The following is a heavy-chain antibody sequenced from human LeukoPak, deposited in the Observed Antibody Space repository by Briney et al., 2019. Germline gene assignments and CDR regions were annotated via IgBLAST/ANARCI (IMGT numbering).Heavy chain of an antibody. Sequence: PGGSLRLSCAASGLTFSSHWMHWVRQAPGKGLEWVAVISYDGSNKYYADSVKGRFTISRDNSKNTLYLQMNSLRAEDTAVYYCARDLDYYDSSGYTDYWGQGTLVTVSS. CDR3: ARDLDYYDSSGYTDY. V-gene: IGHV3-30-3*01. CDR2: ISYDGSNK. J-gene: IGHJ4*02. D-gene: IGHD3-22*01. CDR1: GLTFSSHW.